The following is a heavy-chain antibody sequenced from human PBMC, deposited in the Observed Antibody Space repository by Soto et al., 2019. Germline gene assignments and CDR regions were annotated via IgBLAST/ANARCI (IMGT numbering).Heavy chain of an antibody. D-gene: IGHD2-15*01. Sequence: GGSLRLSCTTSGFTFNTYGMHWVRQAPGKGLEWVAIIWYEGSNKYYAESVKGRFTISRNNSKNTLYLQMNSLRAEDTALYYCARAVCTGAYCYSWPFNYGVDVWGQGTTVTVSS. V-gene: IGHV3-33*08. CDR1: GFTFNTYG. J-gene: IGHJ6*02. CDR2: IWYEGSNK. CDR3: ARAVCTGAYCYSWPFNYGVDV.